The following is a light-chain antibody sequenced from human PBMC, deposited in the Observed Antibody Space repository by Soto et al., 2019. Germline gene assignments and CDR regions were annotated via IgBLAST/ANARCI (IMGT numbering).Light chain of an antibody. J-gene: IGKJ1*01. CDR1: QSISNY. CDR2: AAS. Sequence: DIQMTQSPSSLSASVGDRVTITCRASQSISNYLNWYQQKPGKAPKLLMYAASSLQSGVPSRFGGSGSGTDFTLTISSLQPEDFATYYCQQSYSTPRTFGQGTK. V-gene: IGKV1-39*01. CDR3: QQSYSTPRT.